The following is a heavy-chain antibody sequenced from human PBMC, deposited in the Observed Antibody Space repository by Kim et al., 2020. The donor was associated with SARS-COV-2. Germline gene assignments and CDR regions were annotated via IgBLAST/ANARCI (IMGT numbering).Heavy chain of an antibody. CDR1: GFTFSDYY. Sequence: GGSLRLSCAASGFTFSDYYMSWIRQAPGKGLEWVSCISSSSSYTNYADSVKGRFTISRDNAKNSLYLQMNSLRAEDTAVYYCARSYEGHGYSYGDYWGQGTLVTVSS. J-gene: IGHJ4*02. V-gene: IGHV3-11*03. CDR2: ISSSSSYT. CDR3: ARSYEGHGYSYGDY. D-gene: IGHD5-18*01.